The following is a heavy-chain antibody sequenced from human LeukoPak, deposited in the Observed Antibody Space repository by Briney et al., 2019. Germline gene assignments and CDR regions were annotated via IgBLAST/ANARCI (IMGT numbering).Heavy chain of an antibody. J-gene: IGHJ6*02. CDR3: ARDRGTAVYYYYGMDV. CDR2: IYSGGTT. V-gene: IGHV3-66*02. D-gene: IGHD3-10*01. Sequence: PGGSLRLSCAASGFTVSSSYMTWVRQAPGKGLEWVSIIYSGGTTNYADSAKGRFTISRGNSKNTLSLQMNSLRAEDTAVYYCARDRGTAVYYYYGMDVWGQGTTVTVSS. CDR1: GFTVSSSY.